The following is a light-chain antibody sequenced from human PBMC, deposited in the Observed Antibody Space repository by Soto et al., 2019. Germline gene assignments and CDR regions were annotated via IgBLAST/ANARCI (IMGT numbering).Light chain of an antibody. CDR2: KVS. V-gene: IGKV2-24*01. Sequence: DIVMTQTPLSLRVTPGQPASISCSSSQSPVDGDGITSLSWLHQRPGQPPRLLIYKVSNRFSGVPDRYSGSGAGTDFTLKINTVEAEDVGVYYCMQDALYSTFGQWIKVEIK. J-gene: IGKJ1*01. CDR3: MQDALYST. CDR1: QSPVDGDGITS.